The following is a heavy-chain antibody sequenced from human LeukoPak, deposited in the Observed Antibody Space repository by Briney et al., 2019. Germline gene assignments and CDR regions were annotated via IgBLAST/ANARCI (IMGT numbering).Heavy chain of an antibody. D-gene: IGHD1-26*01. CDR2: ISSSSSYI. Sequence: GGSLRLSCAASGFTFSSYSMNWVRQAPGEGLEWVSSISSSSSYIYYADSVKGRFTISRDNAKNSLYLQMNSLRAEDTAVYYCARDLEGATSYFDYWGQGTLVTVSS. CDR1: GFTFSSYS. CDR3: ARDLEGATSYFDY. V-gene: IGHV3-21*01. J-gene: IGHJ4*02.